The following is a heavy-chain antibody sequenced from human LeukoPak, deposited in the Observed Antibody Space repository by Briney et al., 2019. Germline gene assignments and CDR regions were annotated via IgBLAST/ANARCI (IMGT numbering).Heavy chain of an antibody. D-gene: IGHD3-10*01. J-gene: IGHJ6*03. Sequence: MTSETLSLTCTVSGNSFGDYYWSWIRQPAGKGLEWIGRIYTSGSTTYNPSLKSRVTMSVDTSKSQFSLNLMSVTAADTAVYYCARARGGFGESPNNYYYYYMDVWGKGTTVTVSS. CDR2: IYTSGST. V-gene: IGHV4-4*07. CDR1: GNSFGDYY. CDR3: ARARGGFGESPNNYYYYYMDV.